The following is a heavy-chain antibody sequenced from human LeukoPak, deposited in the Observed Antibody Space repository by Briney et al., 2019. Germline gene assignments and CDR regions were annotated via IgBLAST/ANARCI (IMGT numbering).Heavy chain of an antibody. CDR2: IRSKAYGGTT. CDR1: GFTFGDYS. J-gene: IGHJ4*02. D-gene: IGHD2-21*02. Sequence: GGSLRLSCTASGFTFGDYSMSWVRQAPGKGLEWVGFIRSKAYGGTTEYAASVKGRFTFSRDDSKSIAYLQMNSLKTEDTAVYHCTRGASGHRDSLGYFPYWGQGTRVTVTS. V-gene: IGHV3-49*04. CDR3: TRGASGHRDSLGYFPY.